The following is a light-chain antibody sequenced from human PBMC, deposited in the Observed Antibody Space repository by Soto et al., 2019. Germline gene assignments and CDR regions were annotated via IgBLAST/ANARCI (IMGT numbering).Light chain of an antibody. CDR3: QQRAYWLT. V-gene: IGKV3-11*01. Sequence: EVVLTQSPATLSLSPGERATLSCRASQSVSIYLAWYQQKPGQTPRLLIYDTSNRATGIPARFSGSGSGTDFTLTISSQEPEDFAVYYCQQRAYWLTFGGGTKVQIK. CDR1: QSVSIY. CDR2: DTS. J-gene: IGKJ4*01.